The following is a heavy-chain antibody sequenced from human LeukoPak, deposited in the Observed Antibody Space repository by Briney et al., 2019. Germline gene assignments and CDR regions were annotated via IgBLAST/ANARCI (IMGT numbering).Heavy chain of an antibody. D-gene: IGHD4-17*01. CDR2: INHSGST. J-gene: IGHJ4*02. CDR1: GGSFSGYY. V-gene: IGHV4-34*01. Sequence: PSETLSLTCAVYGGSFSGYYWSWIRQPPGKGLEWIGEINHSGSTNYHPSLQSRVPISVDTSKNQFSLKLSSVTAADTAVYYCARGQMRDDYGDHFDYWGQGTLVTVSS. CDR3: ARGQMRDDYGDHFDY.